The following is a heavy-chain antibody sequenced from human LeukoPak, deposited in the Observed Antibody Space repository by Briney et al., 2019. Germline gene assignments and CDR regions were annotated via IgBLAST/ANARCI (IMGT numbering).Heavy chain of an antibody. Sequence: GGSLRLSCAASGFTFSNYGMHWVRQAPGKGLKGVGLIWHDGSNEYYADSVRGRFTISRDNSTNTLYLQMSSLRAEDTAVYYCAKDFKSSGWYVHPYFDYWGQGTLVTVSS. D-gene: IGHD6-19*01. J-gene: IGHJ4*02. CDR1: GFTFSNYG. CDR2: IWHDGSNE. V-gene: IGHV3-33*06. CDR3: AKDFKSSGWYVHPYFDY.